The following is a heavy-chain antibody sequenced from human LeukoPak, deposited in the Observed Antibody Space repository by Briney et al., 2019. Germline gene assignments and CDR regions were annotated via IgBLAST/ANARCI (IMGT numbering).Heavy chain of an antibody. CDR1: GFTFSDSA. CDR3: TRHYGDSGGVYGDV. D-gene: IGHD4-17*01. V-gene: IGHV3-73*01. J-gene: IGHJ6*02. CDR2: VRSKANGFAT. Sequence: LAGGSLRLSCAASGFTFSDSAIHWVRRPSGKGLEWVGRVRSKANGFATAYAASVQDTFTISVDGSKNTAYLQMNSLKTEDTAVYYCTRHYGDSGGVYGDVWGQGATVTVSS.